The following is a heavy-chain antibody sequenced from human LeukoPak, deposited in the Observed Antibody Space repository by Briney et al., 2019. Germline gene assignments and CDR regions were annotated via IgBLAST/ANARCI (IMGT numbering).Heavy chain of an antibody. Sequence: GGTLRLSCAASGFTFSSYGMSWVRQAPGKGLERVANINKDGGEPYYMESVKGRFTISRDNARNSLYLQMNSLTVEDTAIYYCARDMGWQQFDQWGQGTLVTVSS. V-gene: IGHV3-7*01. CDR1: GFTFSSYG. J-gene: IGHJ4*02. CDR2: INKDGGEP. D-gene: IGHD5-24*01. CDR3: ARDMGWQQFDQ.